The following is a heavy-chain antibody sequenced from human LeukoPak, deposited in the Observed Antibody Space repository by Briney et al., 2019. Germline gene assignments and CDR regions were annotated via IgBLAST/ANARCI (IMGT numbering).Heavy chain of an antibody. V-gene: IGHV3-7*01. CDR1: GFTFTSYW. D-gene: IGHD6-13*01. J-gene: IGHJ4*02. CDR3: AKGDSN. CDR2: IKQDGSEK. Sequence: GGSLRLSCAASGFTFTSYWMSWVRQAPGKGLEWVANIKQDGSEKYYVDSVKGRFTISRDNSKNTVYLQMNSLRVADTAMYYCAKGDSNWGQGTLVTVSS.